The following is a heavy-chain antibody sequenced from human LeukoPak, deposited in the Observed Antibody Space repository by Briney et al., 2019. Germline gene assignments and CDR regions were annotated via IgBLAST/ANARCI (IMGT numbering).Heavy chain of an antibody. Sequence: GGSLRLSCAASGFTFDVYGMSWVRQAPGKGLEWVSGIKWNGGSTGYATSVKGRFTISRDNAKNSLYLQMNSLRAEDTALYYCARASHGAWDFDYWGQGTLVTVSS. CDR1: GFTFDVYG. V-gene: IGHV3-20*04. CDR2: IKWNGGST. D-gene: IGHD3-16*01. CDR3: ARASHGAWDFDY. J-gene: IGHJ4*02.